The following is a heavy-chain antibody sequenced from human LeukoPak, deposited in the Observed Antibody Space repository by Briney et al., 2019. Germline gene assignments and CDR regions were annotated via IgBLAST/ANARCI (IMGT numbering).Heavy chain of an antibody. CDR1: GGSISRSNFY. V-gene: IGHV4-39*01. Sequence: SETLSLTCTVSGGSISRSNFYWGWICQPPGKGLEWVGSIHYSGSNYYNPSLKRRVTISVDSFKNQFSLKLSPVTDRATAVYFCARPTYYDNSGYYYWGQGTLVTVSS. D-gene: IGHD3-22*01. CDR2: IHYSGSN. CDR3: ARPTYYDNSGYYY. J-gene: IGHJ4*02.